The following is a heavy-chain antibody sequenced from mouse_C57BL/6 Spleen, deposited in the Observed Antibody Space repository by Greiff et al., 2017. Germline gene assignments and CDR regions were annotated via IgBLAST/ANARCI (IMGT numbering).Heavy chain of an antibody. CDR2: INPNNGGT. D-gene: IGHD3-2*02. V-gene: IGHV1-26*01. CDR3: ASDSSGPFAY. CDR1: GYTFTDYY. J-gene: IGHJ3*01. Sequence: EVQLQQSGPELVKPGASVKISCKASGYTFTDYYMNWVKQSHGKSLEWIGDINPNNGGTSYNQKFKGKATLTVDKSSSTAYMELRSLTSEDSAVYYCASDSSGPFAYWGQGTLVTVSA.